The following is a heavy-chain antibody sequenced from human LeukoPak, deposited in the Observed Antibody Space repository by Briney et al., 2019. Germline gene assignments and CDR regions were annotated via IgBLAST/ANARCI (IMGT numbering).Heavy chain of an antibody. J-gene: IGHJ4*02. V-gene: IGHV4-30-2*01. D-gene: IGHD3-22*01. CDR1: GGSISSGGYS. Sequence: SQTLSLTCAVSGGSISSGGYSWSWIRQPPGKGLEWIGYIYHSGSTYYNPSLKSRVTISVDRSKNQFSLKLSSVTAADTAVYYCARGVPHYYDSSGYYFDYWGQGTLVTVSS. CDR3: ARGVPHYYDSSGYYFDY. CDR2: IYHSGST.